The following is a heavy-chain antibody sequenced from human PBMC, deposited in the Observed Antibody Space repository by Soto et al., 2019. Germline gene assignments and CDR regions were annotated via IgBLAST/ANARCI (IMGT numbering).Heavy chain of an antibody. Sequence: LLESGGGLVQPGGSLRLSCAASGLTFPSYAMNWVRQAPGKGVEWVSAIGGSGANTYYADSVKGRFTISRDNSKNTVYLQMNSLRAEDTAVYYCAKGSSSTQYLNYYFYHMDVWGKGTTVSVSS. D-gene: IGHD2-2*01. CDR1: GLTFPSYA. J-gene: IGHJ6*03. CDR2: IGGSGANT. CDR3: AKGSSSTQYLNYYFYHMDV. V-gene: IGHV3-23*01.